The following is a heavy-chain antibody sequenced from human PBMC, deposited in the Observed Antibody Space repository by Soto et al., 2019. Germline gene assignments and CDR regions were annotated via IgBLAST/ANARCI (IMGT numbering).Heavy chain of an antibody. CDR3: ARGGSAYRVLTGYYYFYAMDV. CDR1: GFTFSNYT. D-gene: IGHD3-9*01. CDR2: ISSSSSYI. J-gene: IGHJ6*02. V-gene: IGHV3-21*01. Sequence: EVQLVESGGGLVKPGGSLRLSCAASGFTFSNYTMNWGRQAPGKGLEWVSSISSSSSYIYYADSVKGRFSISRDNAKNSLYLQMNSLRVEDTAVYYCARGGSAYRVLTGYYYFYAMDVWGQGITVTVS.